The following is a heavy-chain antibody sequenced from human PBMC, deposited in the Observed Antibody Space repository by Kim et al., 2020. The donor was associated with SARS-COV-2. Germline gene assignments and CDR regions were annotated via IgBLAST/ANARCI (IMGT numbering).Heavy chain of an antibody. D-gene: IGHD6-13*01. CDR3: AKDIAAAHSYYYGMDV. V-gene: IGHV3-23*01. Sequence: VKGRFTITRDNSKNTLYLQMNSLRAEDTAVYYCAKDIAAAHSYYYGMDVWGQGTTVTVSS. J-gene: IGHJ6*02.